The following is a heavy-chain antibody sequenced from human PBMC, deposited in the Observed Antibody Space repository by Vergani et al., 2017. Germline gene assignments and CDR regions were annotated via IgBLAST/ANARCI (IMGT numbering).Heavy chain of an antibody. CDR1: GFTFGDHG. V-gene: IGHV3-30-3*01. CDR2: ISYDGTNK. D-gene: IGHD2-8*02. CDR3: ARDRGDWRYSRYFYNYYMDV. Sequence: QVQLVESGGGVVQPGRSLRLSCAASGFTFGDHGIHWVLRAPGTGLGWVALISYDGTNKYYTNSVRGRFTISRDNSKSTLFLQMNSLRVEDMAVYYCARDRGDWRYSRYFYNYYMDVWGKGTTVTVSS. J-gene: IGHJ6*03.